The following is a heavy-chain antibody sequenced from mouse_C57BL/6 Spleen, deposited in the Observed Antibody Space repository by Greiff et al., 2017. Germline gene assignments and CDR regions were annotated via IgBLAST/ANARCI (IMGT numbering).Heavy chain of an antibody. Sequence: EVQLQESGPGLVKPSQSLSLTCSVTGYSITSGYYWNWIRQFPGNKLEWMGYISYDGSNNYNPSLKNRISITRDTSKNQFFLKLNSVTTEDTATYYCARGITGYFDVWGTGTTVTVSS. J-gene: IGHJ1*03. D-gene: IGHD2-4*01. CDR2: ISYDGSN. V-gene: IGHV3-6*01. CDR1: GYSITSGYY. CDR3: ARGITGYFDV.